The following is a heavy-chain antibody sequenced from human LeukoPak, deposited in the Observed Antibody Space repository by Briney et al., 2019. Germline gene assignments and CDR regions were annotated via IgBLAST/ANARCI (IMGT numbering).Heavy chain of an antibody. D-gene: IGHD3-16*02. J-gene: IGHJ5*02. CDR1: GYTFTSYD. V-gene: IGHV1-8*01. CDR3: ARGPLVRLPSSFDP. Sequence: ASVKVSCKASGYTFTSYDINWVRQAPGQGLEWTGWMNPNSGNTGSAQRFQGRVTMTRDTSISTAYMELSSLTSEDTAVYYCARGPLVRLPSSFDPWGQGTLVTVSS. CDR2: MNPNSGNT.